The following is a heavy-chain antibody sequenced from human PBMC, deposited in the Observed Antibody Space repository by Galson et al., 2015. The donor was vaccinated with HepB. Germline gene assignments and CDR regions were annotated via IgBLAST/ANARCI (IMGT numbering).Heavy chain of an antibody. CDR2: ISGTGSTT. CDR1: GFTFSSYA. J-gene: IGHJ4*02. D-gene: IGHD5-12*01. CDR3: AKFSGNAH. Sequence: SLRLSCAASGFTFSSYAMSWARQAPGKGMERVSGISGTGSTTYYADSVKGWFTISRDNSKNKRYLQMKRLRAEDTAIYYCAKFSGNAHWGQGALVTVSS. V-gene: IGHV3-23*01.